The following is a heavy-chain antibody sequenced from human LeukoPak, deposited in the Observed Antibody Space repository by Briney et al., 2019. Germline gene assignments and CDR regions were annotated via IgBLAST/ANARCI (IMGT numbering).Heavy chain of an antibody. CDR3: ARVAVTIPYDY. CDR2: ISSSSSYI. Sequence: GGSLRLSCAASGFTFSRYSMNWVRQAPGKGLEWVSSISSSSSYIYYADSVKGRFTISRDNAKNSLYLQMNSLRAEDTAVYYCARVAVTIPYDYWGQGTLVTVSS. V-gene: IGHV3-21*01. J-gene: IGHJ4*02. CDR1: GFTFSRYS. D-gene: IGHD4-17*01.